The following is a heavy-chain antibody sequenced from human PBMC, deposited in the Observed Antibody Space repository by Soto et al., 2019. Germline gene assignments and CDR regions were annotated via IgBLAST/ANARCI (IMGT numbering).Heavy chain of an antibody. V-gene: IGHV3-33*01. D-gene: IGHD5-12*01. CDR1: GFTFSSYG. CDR2: IWYDGSNK. Sequence: QVRLVESGGGVVQPGRSLRLSCEASGFTFSSYGIHWVRQAPGKRLEWVAVIWYDGSNKYYADSVKGRFSISRDNSKNTLYLLMNSLRAEDTAVYYCARGHGVATTMGWFDPWGQGTLVTVSS. J-gene: IGHJ5*02. CDR3: ARGHGVATTMGWFDP.